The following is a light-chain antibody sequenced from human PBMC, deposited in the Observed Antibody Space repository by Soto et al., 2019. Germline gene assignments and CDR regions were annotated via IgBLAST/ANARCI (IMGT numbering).Light chain of an antibody. J-gene: IGLJ1*01. V-gene: IGLV2-14*01. CDR2: EVN. Sequence: QSVLIHPASVSGSPGHAITISCTGTSRDVGGSNYVSWYQHHPHRAPKLLIYEVNYRPSGVSSRFSGSKSGNTASLTISGLQAEDEADYYCSSYTSSNTLEVFGVGTKVTVL. CDR3: SSYTSSNTLEV. CDR1: SRDVGGSNY.